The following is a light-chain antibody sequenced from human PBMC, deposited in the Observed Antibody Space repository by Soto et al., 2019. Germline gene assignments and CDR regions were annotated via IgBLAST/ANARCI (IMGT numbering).Light chain of an antibody. CDR2: WST. CDR1: QSLFFRSKNKDY. J-gene: IGKJ2*03. V-gene: IGKV4-1*01. CDR3: HQYYSIPYS. Sequence: DIVMTQSPDSLAVSLGERATINCKSSQSLFFRSKNKDYLAWYQHKPGQPPKLLFYWSTTRESGVPDRFSGSGSGTDFTLTIRSLQAEDVAVYYCHQYYSIPYSFGQGTKLEIK.